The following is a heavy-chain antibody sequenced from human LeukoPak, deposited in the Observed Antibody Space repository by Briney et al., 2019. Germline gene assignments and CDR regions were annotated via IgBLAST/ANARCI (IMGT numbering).Heavy chain of an antibody. CDR1: GFTFDDYA. D-gene: IGHD6-13*01. Sequence: GGSLRLSCAASGFTFDDYAMHWVRQAPGKGLEWVSSISWNSGSIGYADSVKGRFTISRDNAKNSLYLQMNSLRAEDTALYYCAKDTGGYNAFDIWGQGTMVTVSS. CDR2: ISWNSGSI. J-gene: IGHJ3*02. V-gene: IGHV3-9*01. CDR3: AKDTGGYNAFDI.